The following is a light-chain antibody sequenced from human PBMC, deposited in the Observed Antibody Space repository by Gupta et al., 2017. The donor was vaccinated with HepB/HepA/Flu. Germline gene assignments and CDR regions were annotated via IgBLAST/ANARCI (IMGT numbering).Light chain of an antibody. Sequence: QSALTQPASVSGSPGQSITISCTGTSSDVGSYNLVSWFQQHPGKAPKLMIYEVNKRPSGVSNRFSGSRSGNTASLTISGLQTEDEADYYCCSYADGSIVIFGGGTKLTVL. CDR3: CSYADGSIVI. J-gene: IGLJ2*01. V-gene: IGLV2-23*02. CDR1: SSDVGSYNL. CDR2: EVN.